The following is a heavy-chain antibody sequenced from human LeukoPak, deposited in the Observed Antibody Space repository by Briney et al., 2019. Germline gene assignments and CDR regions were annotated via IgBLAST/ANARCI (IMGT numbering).Heavy chain of an antibody. V-gene: IGHV7-4-1*02. D-gene: IGHD6-13*01. Sequence: ASVKVSCTASGYTFTSYAMNWVRQAPGQGLEWMGWINTNTGNPTYAQGFTGRFVFSLDTSVSTAYLQISSLKAEDTAVYYCAREVDSSSWDPEYFQHWGQGTLVTVSS. CDR3: AREVDSSSWDPEYFQH. CDR2: INTNTGNP. CDR1: GYTFTSYA. J-gene: IGHJ1*01.